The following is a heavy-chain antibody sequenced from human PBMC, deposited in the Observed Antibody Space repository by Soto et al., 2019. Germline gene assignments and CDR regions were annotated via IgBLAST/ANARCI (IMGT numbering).Heavy chain of an antibody. J-gene: IGHJ6*02. Sequence: GGSLRLSCAASGFTFDDFAMHWVRQAPGKGLEWVSGVDWNSGSTAYADSVKGRFTISRDNARNSLYLQMNSLRAEDTALYYCVKGRGSYEVKFGMDVWGQGXTVTV. CDR3: VKGRGSYEVKFGMDV. D-gene: IGHD6-25*01. CDR2: VDWNSGST. V-gene: IGHV3-9*01. CDR1: GFTFDDFA.